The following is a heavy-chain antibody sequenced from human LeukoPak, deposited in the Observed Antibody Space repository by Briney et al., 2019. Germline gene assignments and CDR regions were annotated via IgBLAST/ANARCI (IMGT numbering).Heavy chain of an antibody. V-gene: IGHV3-9*01. CDR1: GFTFDDYA. J-gene: IGHJ6*02. CDR3: AKDYGSGYFYYGMDV. CDR2: ISWNSGSI. Sequence: PGRSLRLSCAASGFTFDDYATHWVRQAPGKGLEWVSGISWNSGSIGYADSVKGRFTISRDNAKNSLYLQVNSLIAADPALYYCAKDYGSGYFYYGMDVWGQGTTVTVSS. D-gene: IGHD2-15*01.